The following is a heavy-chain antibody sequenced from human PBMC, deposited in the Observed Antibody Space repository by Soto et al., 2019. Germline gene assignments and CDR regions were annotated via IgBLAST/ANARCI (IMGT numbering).Heavy chain of an antibody. V-gene: IGHV4-34*01. CDR1: SGSFSDYF. CDR2: INHSGSA. Sequence: SETLSLTCAVYSGSFSDYFWSWIRQPPGKGLEWIGEINHSGSANYIPSLRSRVTISVDTSKNQFPLKLNSVTAADTAVYYCARGRLHLGELSFNYLDFWGQGTLVTVSS. D-gene: IGHD3-16*02. CDR3: ARGRLHLGELSFNYLDF. J-gene: IGHJ4*02.